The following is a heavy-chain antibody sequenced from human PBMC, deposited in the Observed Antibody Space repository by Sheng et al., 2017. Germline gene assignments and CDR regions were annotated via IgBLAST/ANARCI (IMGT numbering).Heavy chain of an antibody. CDR1: GFILRDHA. CDR2: ISGSGGTT. Sequence: EVRLEESGGGLVQPGGTLRLSCAASGFILRDHAMSWVRQVPGKGLEWVSGISGSGGTTFYADSVKGRFVISRDHSNDMLYLQMNSLRAEDTALYFCARDVRAVTPGYFDSWGQGTLVTVSS. V-gene: IGHV3-23*04. J-gene: IGHJ4*02. CDR3: ARDVRAVTPGYFDS. D-gene: IGHD6-19*01.